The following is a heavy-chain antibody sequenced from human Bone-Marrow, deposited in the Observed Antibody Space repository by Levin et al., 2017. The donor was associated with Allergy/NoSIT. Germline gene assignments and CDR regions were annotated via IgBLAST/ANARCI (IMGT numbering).Heavy chain of an antibody. V-gene: IGHV4-59*11. D-gene: IGHD1-1*01. CDR1: GGSISPHY. CDR3: AKTADHFTWFAP. CDR2: VHYIGST. Sequence: SETLSLTCTVSGGSISPHYWSWIRQPPGKGLEWIGYVHYIGSTKYNSSLKSRVTISLDMSKNQFSLNLISVTAADTALYYCAKTADHFTWFAPWGQGTLVTVSS. J-gene: IGHJ5*02.